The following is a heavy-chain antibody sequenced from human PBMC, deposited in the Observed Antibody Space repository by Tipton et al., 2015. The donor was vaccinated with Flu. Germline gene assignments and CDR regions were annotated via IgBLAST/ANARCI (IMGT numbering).Heavy chain of an antibody. V-gene: IGHV4-39*01. D-gene: IGHD2-21*01. CDR3: ARLEGAFEAGDCVGSNCWITF. Sequence: GLVKPSETLSLTCTVSSGSIRSINYFCAWIRQPPGKRLELIGSIYPSGTTYYNPSLKSRVTISVDTSKSQFSLMLRSVTAGDTAVYYCARLEGAFEAGDCVGSNCWITFWGQGTLVTVSS. CDR2: IYPSGTT. CDR1: SGSIRSINYF. J-gene: IGHJ4*02.